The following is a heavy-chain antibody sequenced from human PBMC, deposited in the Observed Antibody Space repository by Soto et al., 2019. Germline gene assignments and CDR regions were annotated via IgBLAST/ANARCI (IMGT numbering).Heavy chain of an antibody. CDR1: GGSISSFYW. CDR2: MYHSGST. D-gene: IGHD2-2*02. V-gene: IGHV4-4*02. Sequence: SETLSLTCGVSGGSISSFYWWSWVRQPPGKGLEWIGEMYHSGSTNYNPSLRSRVTISVDKSKNEFSLKVNSVTAADTAVYYCARQTKDTWADALDVWGQGTLVTVSS. J-gene: IGHJ3*01. CDR3: ARQTKDTWADALDV.